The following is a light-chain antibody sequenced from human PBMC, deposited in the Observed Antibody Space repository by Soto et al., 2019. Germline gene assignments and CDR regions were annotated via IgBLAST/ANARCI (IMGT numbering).Light chain of an antibody. Sequence: QSALTQPASVSGSPGQSITIACSGTSSDVGGYNYVSWFQQHPGKAPKLLIYEVSNRPSGVSNRFSASKSGNTASLTISGLQAEDEATYYCSSYSSSSTLVFGTGNKVTVL. CDR1: SSDVGGYNY. CDR3: SSYSSSSTLV. V-gene: IGLV2-14*01. CDR2: EVS. J-gene: IGLJ1*01.